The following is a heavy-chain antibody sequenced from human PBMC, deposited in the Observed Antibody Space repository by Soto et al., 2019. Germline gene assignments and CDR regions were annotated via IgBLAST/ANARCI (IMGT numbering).Heavy chain of an antibody. CDR2: ISAYNGNT. V-gene: IGHV1-18*01. CDR1: GYTFTSYG. CDR3: ARDLQVVAATPGVYYYYYGMDV. Sequence: ASVKVSCKASGYTFTSYGISWVRHAPGQGLEWMGWISAYNGNTNYAQKLQGRVTMTTDTSTSTAYMELRSLRSDDTAVYYCARDLQVVAATPGVYYYYYGMDVWGQGTTVTVSS. D-gene: IGHD2-15*01. J-gene: IGHJ6*02.